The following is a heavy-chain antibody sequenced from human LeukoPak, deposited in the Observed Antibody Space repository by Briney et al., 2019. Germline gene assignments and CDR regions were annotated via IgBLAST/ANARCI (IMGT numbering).Heavy chain of an antibody. D-gene: IGHD3-16*01. CDR3: AKDTQLGGYYYYYMDV. CDR2: ISGTGGST. V-gene: IGHV3-23*01. CDR1: GSTFSNYA. J-gene: IGHJ6*03. Sequence: GGSLRLSCAASGSTFSNYAMSWVRQAPGKGLEWVSSISGTGGSTYYADSVKGRFTISRDNSKNTLYLQMNSLRAEDTAVYYCAKDTQLGGYYYYYMDVWGKGTTVTVSS.